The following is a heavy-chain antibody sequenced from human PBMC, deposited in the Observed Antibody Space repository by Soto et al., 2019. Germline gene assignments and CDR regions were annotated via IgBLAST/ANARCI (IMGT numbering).Heavy chain of an antibody. CDR3: ARDQLASSTSRSSFDY. J-gene: IGHJ4*02. D-gene: IGHD2-2*01. Sequence: PGGSLRLSCAASGFTFSSYAMHWVRQAPGKGLEWVAVISYDGSNKYYADSVKGRFTISRDNSKNTLYLQMNSLRAEDTAVYYCARDQLASSTSRSSFDYWGQGTLVTVSS. CDR1: GFTFSSYA. V-gene: IGHV3-30-3*01. CDR2: ISYDGSNK.